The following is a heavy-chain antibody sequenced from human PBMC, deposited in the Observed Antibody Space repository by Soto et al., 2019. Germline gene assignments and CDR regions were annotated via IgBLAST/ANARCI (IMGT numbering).Heavy chain of an antibody. CDR2: IYYSGST. CDR1: GVSLSSSICY. J-gene: IGHJ4*02. V-gene: IGHV4-39*01. Sequence: SDTLSVTCPVAGVSLSSSICYLGWLRQPPGKGLEWIGSIYYSGSTYYNPSLKSRVTISVDTSKNQFSLKLSSVTAADTAVYYCARQGQWLAYYFDYWGQGTLVTVSS. CDR3: ARQGQWLAYYFDY. D-gene: IGHD6-19*01.